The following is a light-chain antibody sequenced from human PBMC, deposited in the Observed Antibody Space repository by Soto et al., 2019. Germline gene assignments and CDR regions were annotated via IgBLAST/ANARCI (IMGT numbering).Light chain of an antibody. CDR3: QQYGSSPRFT. Sequence: ESVLTQSPGTLSLSPGERATLSCRASQSIASSYLAWFQQKPGQAPRLLIYGASSRATGIPDRFSGSGSRTDFTLTITRLEPEDFAVYYCQQYGSSPRFTFGPGTKVDIK. CDR1: QSIASSY. J-gene: IGKJ3*01. V-gene: IGKV3-20*01. CDR2: GAS.